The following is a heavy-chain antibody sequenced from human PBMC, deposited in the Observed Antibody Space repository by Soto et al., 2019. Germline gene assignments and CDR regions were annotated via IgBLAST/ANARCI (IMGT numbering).Heavy chain of an antibody. CDR3: AREPVTIFGVVTAPAGFDY. D-gene: IGHD3-3*01. CDR1: GYTFTSYY. J-gene: IGHJ4*02. Sequence: ASVKVSCKASGYTFTSYYMHWVRQAPGQGLEWMGIINPSRGSTNYAQKFQGRVTITADKSTSTAYMELSSLRSEDTAVYYCAREPVTIFGVVTAPAGFDYWGQGTLVTVSS. V-gene: IGHV1-46*01. CDR2: INPSRGST.